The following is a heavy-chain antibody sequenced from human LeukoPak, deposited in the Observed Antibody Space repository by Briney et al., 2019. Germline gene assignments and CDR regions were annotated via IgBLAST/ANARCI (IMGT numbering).Heavy chain of an antibody. CDR2: IYYSGST. CDR1: GGSISSYY. V-gene: IGHV4-59*01. Sequence: PSETLSLTCTVSGGSISSYYWSWIRQPPGKGLEWIGYIYYSGSTNYNPSLKSRVTISVDTSKNQFSLKLSSVTAADTAVYYCAKAASSSWPSYYYGMDVWGKGTTVTVSS. D-gene: IGHD6-13*01. J-gene: IGHJ6*04. CDR3: AKAASSSWPSYYYGMDV.